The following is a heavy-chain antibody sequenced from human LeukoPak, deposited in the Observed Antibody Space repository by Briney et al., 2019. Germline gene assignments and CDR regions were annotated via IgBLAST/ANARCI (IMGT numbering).Heavy chain of an antibody. CDR2: IYYSGST. CDR1: GGSISSYY. Sequence: KPSETLSLTCTVSGGSISSYYWSWIRQPPGKGLEWIGYIYYSGSTNYNPSLKSRVTISVDTSKNQFSLKLSSVTAADTAVYYCASDRSSSWTLAFYYYYGMDVWGQGTTVTVSS. CDR3: ASDRSSSWTLAFYYYYGMDV. D-gene: IGHD6-13*01. V-gene: IGHV4-59*12. J-gene: IGHJ6*02.